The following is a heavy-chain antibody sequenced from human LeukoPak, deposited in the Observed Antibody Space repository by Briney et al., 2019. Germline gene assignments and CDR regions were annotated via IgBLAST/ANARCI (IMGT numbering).Heavy chain of an antibody. CDR3: AKGTGYCSSTSCYTHYYYYGMDV. V-gene: IGHV3-30*18. Sequence: PGRSLRLSCAASGFTFSSYGMHWVRQAPGKGLEWVAVISYDGSNKYYADSVKGRFTISRDNSKNTLYLQMNSLRAEDTAVYYCAKGTGYCSSTSCYTHYYYYGMDVWGQGTTVIVSS. J-gene: IGHJ6*02. D-gene: IGHD2-2*02. CDR1: GFTFSSYG. CDR2: ISYDGSNK.